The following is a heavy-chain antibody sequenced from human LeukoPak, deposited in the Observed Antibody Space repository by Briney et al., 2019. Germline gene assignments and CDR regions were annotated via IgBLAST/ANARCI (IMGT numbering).Heavy chain of an antibody. J-gene: IGHJ4*02. Sequence: ASVKVSCKASVYTFTGYFMHWVRQAPGQGLEWIGWINPNIGATKYARKFQGRVTMTRDTSSSTAYMEVSRLRSDDTAVYYCARGQLTDDLDYWGQGTLVTVSS. CDR2: INPNIGAT. V-gene: IGHV1-2*02. CDR1: VYTFTGYF. CDR3: ARGQLTDDLDY. D-gene: IGHD1-14*01.